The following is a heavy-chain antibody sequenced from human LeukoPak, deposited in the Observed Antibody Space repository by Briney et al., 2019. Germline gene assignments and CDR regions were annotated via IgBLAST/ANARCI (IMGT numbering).Heavy chain of an antibody. CDR1: GFTFSSYA. V-gene: IGHV3-23*01. D-gene: IGHD3-22*01. J-gene: IGHJ4*02. CDR2: LSSSGAST. Sequence: EGSLRLSCAASGFTFSSYAMSWVRQAPGKGLEWVSALSSSGASTYYADSVKGRFTISRDNSKNTLYLQMNSLRAEDTAIYYCAHRDSSGYYSVYWGQGTLVTVSS. CDR3: AHRDSSGYYSVY.